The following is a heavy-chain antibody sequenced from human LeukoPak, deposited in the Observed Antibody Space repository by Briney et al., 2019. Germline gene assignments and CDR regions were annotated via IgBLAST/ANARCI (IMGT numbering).Heavy chain of an antibody. J-gene: IGHJ5*02. D-gene: IGHD3-10*01. Sequence: GESLKISCKGSGYSSTSYWIGWVRQMPGKGLEWMGIIYAADSDTRYSPSFQGQVTISADNSISTVYLQWSSLKASDSATYYCARTDYGSGSSYKVWFDPWGQGTLVTVSS. CDR3: ARTDYGSGSSYKVWFDP. CDR2: IYAADSDT. CDR1: GYSSTSYW. V-gene: IGHV5-51*01.